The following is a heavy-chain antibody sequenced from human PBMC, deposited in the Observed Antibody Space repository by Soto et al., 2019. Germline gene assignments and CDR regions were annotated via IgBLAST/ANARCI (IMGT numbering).Heavy chain of an antibody. CDR2: FAPEDSKT. D-gene: IGHD3-22*01. CDR1: GYSFTDLI. Sequence: ASVKVSCKVSGYSFTDLIMHWVRQAPGKGLAWMGSFAPEDSKTVYTQSFQGIVTLTKDTSSNTAYMELTSLRSDDTAVYFCAAEAYESGDYLAFWGQGSLVTVSS. J-gene: IGHJ4*02. CDR3: AAEAYESGDYLAF. V-gene: IGHV1-24*01.